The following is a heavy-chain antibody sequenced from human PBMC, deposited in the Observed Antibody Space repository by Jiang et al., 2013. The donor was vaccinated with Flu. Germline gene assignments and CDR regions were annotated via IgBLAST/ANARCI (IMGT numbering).Heavy chain of an antibody. D-gene: IGHD6-13*01. CDR1: GGSFSGYY. CDR2: INHSGST. J-gene: IGHJ5*02. CDR3: ARLGIDSSSYNWFDP. Sequence: LLKPSETLSLTCAVYGGSFSGYYWSWIRQPPGKGLEWIGEINHSGSTNYNPSLKSRVTISVDTSKNQFSLKLSSVTAADTAVYYCARLGIDSSSYNWFDPWGQGTLVTVSS. V-gene: IGHV4-34*01.